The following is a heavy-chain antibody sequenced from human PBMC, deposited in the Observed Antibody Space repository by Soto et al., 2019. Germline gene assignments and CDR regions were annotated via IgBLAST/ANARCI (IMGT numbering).Heavy chain of an antibody. Sequence: QVQLQESGPGLVKPSQTLSLTCTVSGGSISSGGYYWSWIRQHPGKGLEWIGYIYYSGSTYYNPSLKSRVTISVDTSKNQFSLKLSSVTAADTAVYYCAREVIVVVIPLYWYFDLWGRGTLVTVSS. CDR1: GGSISSGGYY. D-gene: IGHD3-22*01. V-gene: IGHV4-31*03. CDR3: AREVIVVVIPLYWYFDL. J-gene: IGHJ2*01. CDR2: IYYSGST.